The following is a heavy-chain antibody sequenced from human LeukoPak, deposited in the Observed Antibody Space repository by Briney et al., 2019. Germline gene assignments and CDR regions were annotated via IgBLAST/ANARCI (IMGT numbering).Heavy chain of an antibody. Sequence: ASVKVSCKASGYDFTTNYIHWVRQAPGQGLEWMGTNNPSVGSTTYGQRFQGRVTMTRDTSTTTVYMDLSSLTSEDTAIYYCAKGYCTGASCYVLDSWGQGTLVTVSS. CDR2: NNPSVGST. CDR3: AKGYCTGASCYVLDS. J-gene: IGHJ4*02. V-gene: IGHV1-46*01. CDR1: GYDFTTNY. D-gene: IGHD2-15*01.